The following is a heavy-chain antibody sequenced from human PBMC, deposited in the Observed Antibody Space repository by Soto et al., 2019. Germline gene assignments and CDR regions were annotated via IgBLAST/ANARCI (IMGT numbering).Heavy chain of an antibody. V-gene: IGHV3-30*18. CDR3: AKECSIAAAGTCFDY. J-gene: IGHJ4*02. Sequence: ESGGGVVQPGRSRRLSCAASGFTFSSYCMHWVRQAPGKGPEWVAVISYEGSNKYYADSVKVRFTISRDNSKNTLYLQMNSLRAEDTAVYYVAKECSIAAAGTCFDYWGQGTLVTVSS. CDR2: ISYEGSNK. D-gene: IGHD6-13*01. CDR1: GFTFSSYC.